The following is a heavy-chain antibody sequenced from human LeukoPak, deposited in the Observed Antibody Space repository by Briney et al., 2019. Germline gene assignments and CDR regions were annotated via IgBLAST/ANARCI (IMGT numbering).Heavy chain of an antibody. Sequence: GGSLRLSCAASGFTVSSNYMSWVRQAPGKGLEWVSVIYSGGNTYYVASVKGRFTISRDNSKNTLYLQMNSLRAEDTAVYYCARSLRVAAGALDYWGQGTLVTVSS. CDR2: IYSGGNT. CDR1: GFTVSSNY. V-gene: IGHV3-53*01. CDR3: ARSLRVAAGALDY. J-gene: IGHJ4*02. D-gene: IGHD6-13*01.